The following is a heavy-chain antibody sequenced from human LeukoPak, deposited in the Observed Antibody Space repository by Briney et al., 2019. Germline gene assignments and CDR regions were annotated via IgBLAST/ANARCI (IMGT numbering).Heavy chain of an antibody. V-gene: IGHV3-30-3*01. CDR1: GVXFSNHA. CDR3: ARGGGVLTGYQSD. CDR2: ISYDGSHT. Sequence: GGSLRLSCAVSGVXFSNHAMHWVRQAPGKGLDWVAVISYDGSHTHYAGSVKGRFTISRDNSKNTQYLQLNSLRPDDTAVYYCARGGGVLTGYQSDWGQGTLVTVSS. D-gene: IGHD3-9*01. J-gene: IGHJ1*01.